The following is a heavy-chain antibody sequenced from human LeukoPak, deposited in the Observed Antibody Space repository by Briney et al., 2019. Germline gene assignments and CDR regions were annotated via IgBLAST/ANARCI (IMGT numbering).Heavy chain of an antibody. CDR3: ARNYGYFGSGSYPDY. CDR2: INHSGST. V-gene: IGHV4-34*01. D-gene: IGHD3-10*01. CDR1: GGSFSGYY. Sequence: SETPSLTCAVYGGSFSGYYWSWIRQPPGKGLEWIGEINHSGSTNYNPSLKSRVTISVDTSKNQFSLKLSSVTAADTAVYYCARNYGYFGSGSYPDYWGQGTLVTVSS. J-gene: IGHJ4*02.